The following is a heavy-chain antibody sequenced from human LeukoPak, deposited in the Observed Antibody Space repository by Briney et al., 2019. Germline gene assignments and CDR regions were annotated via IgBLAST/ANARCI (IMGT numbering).Heavy chain of an antibody. CDR2: ICTSSSTI. CDR3: ARHDYGGNSGDY. Sequence: GGSLRLSCAASGFXFSSDSINWVRQAPGKGLEWVSYICTSSSTIYYADSLKGRFTISRDNARNSLYLQMNSLRDEDTAVYYCARHDYGGNSGDYWGQGTLVTVSS. J-gene: IGHJ4*02. D-gene: IGHD4-23*01. CDR1: GFXFSSDS. V-gene: IGHV3-48*02.